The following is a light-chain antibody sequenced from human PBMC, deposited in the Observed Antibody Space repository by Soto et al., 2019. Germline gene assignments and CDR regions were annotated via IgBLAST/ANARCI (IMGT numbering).Light chain of an antibody. CDR2: EVA. J-gene: IGLJ3*02. CDR1: SSDVGSYDV. CDR3: CSYAGSTTFWV. V-gene: IGLV2-23*02. Sequence: QSVLTQPASGSGSPGQSITISCTCTSSDVGSYDVVSWYQQHPGKAPQLIIYEVAQRPSGVSDRFSGSKSGSTASLTIAGLQAEDEAHYFCCSYAGSTTFWVFGGGTKLTVL.